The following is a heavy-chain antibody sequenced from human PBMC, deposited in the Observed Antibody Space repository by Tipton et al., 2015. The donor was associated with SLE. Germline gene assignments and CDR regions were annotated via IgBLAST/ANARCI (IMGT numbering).Heavy chain of an antibody. Sequence: TLSLTCTVSGASIGSHPWTWIRQPPGKGLEWSGNIFYSGGTNYSPFLYSRITISVDTSKNQLSLNVISMTAADTAVYYCARLAVAGMWYYFDFWGQGAPVTVSS. V-gene: IGHV4-59*11. CDR3: ARLAVAGMWYYFDF. CDR2: IFYSGGT. CDR1: GASIGSHP. J-gene: IGHJ4*02. D-gene: IGHD6-19*01.